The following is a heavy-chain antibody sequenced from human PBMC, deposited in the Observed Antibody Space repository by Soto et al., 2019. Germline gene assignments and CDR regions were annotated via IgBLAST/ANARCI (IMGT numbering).Heavy chain of an antibody. CDR1: GYTFSRHG. J-gene: IGHJ4*02. CDR2: ITLYNGNT. Sequence: QVRLVQSGAELKKPGASVKVSCKASGYTFSRHGISWVRQAPGQGLEWLGWITLYNGNTNYAQNFKGRVTMTADTSTTTAYMELTSLRSDDTAVYYCARVSRDTLITGAVDYRGQGALVTVSS. D-gene: IGHD1-20*01. CDR3: ARVSRDTLITGAVDY. V-gene: IGHV1-18*01.